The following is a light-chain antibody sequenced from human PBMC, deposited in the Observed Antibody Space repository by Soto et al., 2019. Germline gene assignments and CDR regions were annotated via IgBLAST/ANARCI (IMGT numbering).Light chain of an antibody. CDR2: KAS. Sequence: DIQMTQSPSTLSASVGDRVTITTRASQGITNWLAWYQQKPGTAPNLLIYKASTLQSGVPSCFTGSASGTQFGLAIISLQADDFPTYYRPEYSVTWTFGGGTKLEI. J-gene: IGKJ1*01. V-gene: IGKV1-5*03. CDR3: PEYSVTWT. CDR1: QGITNW.